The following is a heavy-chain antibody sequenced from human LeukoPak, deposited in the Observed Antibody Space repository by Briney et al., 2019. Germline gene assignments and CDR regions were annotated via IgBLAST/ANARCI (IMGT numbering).Heavy chain of an antibody. CDR1: GFTFSSYG. V-gene: IGHV3-30*18. CDR2: ISYDGSNK. CDR3: AKDDESYFDY. Sequence: GRSLRLSCAASGFTFSSYGMHWVRQAPGKGLEWVAVISYDGSNKYYADSVKGRFTISRDNSKNTLYLQMNSLRAEDTAVYYCAKDDESYFDYWGQGTLVTVSS. J-gene: IGHJ4*02.